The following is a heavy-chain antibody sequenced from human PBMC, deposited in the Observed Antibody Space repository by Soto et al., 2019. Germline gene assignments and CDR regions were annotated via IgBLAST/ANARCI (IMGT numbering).Heavy chain of an antibody. V-gene: IGHV1-18*01. D-gene: IGHD2-2*01. J-gene: IGHJ6*03. CDR1: GYSFTSYG. CDR2: ISAYNGNT. Sequence: APAKVSCKASGYSFTSYGISWVRQATGQGLEWMGWISAYNGNTNYAQKLQGRVTMTTDTSTSTAYMELRSLRSDDTAVYYCAMHCSSTSCYAGDYYYMDVWGKGTTVTVSS. CDR3: AMHCSSTSCYAGDYYYMDV.